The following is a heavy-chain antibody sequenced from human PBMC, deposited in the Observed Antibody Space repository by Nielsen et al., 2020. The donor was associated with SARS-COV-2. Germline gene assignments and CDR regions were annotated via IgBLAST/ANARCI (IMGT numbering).Heavy chain of an antibody. D-gene: IGHD5-12*01. V-gene: IGHV3-7*03. CDR1: GFTFSSLW. CDR3: AKDMSFGCGYSGLCGMDV. Sequence: GESLKISCAASGFTFSSLWMSWVRQVPGKGLEWVADIKPDGSEKVYVDSVKGRFTISRDNAKNSLYLQMNSLRAEDTALYYCAKDMSFGCGYSGLCGMDVWGQGTTVTVSS. J-gene: IGHJ6*02. CDR2: IKPDGSEK.